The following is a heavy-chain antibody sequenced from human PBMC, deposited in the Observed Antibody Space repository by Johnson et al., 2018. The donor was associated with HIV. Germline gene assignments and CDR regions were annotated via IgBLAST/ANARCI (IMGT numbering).Heavy chain of an antibody. CDR1: GFTFDDYA. Sequence: VQLVESGGGLVQPGRSLRLSCAASGFTFDDYAMHWVRQAPGKGLEWVSGISWNSGSIGYADSVKGRFTISRANAKNSLYLQMNSLRAEDTALYYCAKDIGGTSSSWSYPWGAFDIWGQGTMVTVSS. D-gene: IGHD6-13*01. V-gene: IGHV3-9*01. CDR3: AKDIGGTSSSWSYPWGAFDI. CDR2: ISWNSGSI. J-gene: IGHJ3*02.